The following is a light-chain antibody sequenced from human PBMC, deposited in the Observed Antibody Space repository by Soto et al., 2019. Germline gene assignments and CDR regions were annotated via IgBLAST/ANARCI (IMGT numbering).Light chain of an antibody. Sequence: EIVLTQSPGTLSLSPGERATLSCRASQSVSTSYLAWYQQKPGQATRLLIYGASSRTTGTPDRFSGSGYGTDFPLTISRLETEDFAVYCCQQYGSSPRTFGPGTKVDIK. CDR3: QQYGSSPRT. CDR1: QSVSTSY. CDR2: GAS. J-gene: IGKJ3*01. V-gene: IGKV3-20*01.